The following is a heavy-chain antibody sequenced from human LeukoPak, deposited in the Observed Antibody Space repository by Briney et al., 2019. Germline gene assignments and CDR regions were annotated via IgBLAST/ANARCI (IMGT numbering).Heavy chain of an antibody. CDR1: GGTFSSYA. CDR3: ARGTTGTTVAYGYSLDS. Sequence: GASVKVSCKASGGTFSSYAINWVRQAPGQGLEWMGGITPMFGTAKYAQKFQGRVTITADESTSTAYMELSSLRSEDTAVYYCARGTTGTTVAYGYSLDSWGQGTLVTVSS. V-gene: IGHV1-69*13. J-gene: IGHJ4*02. D-gene: IGHD1-7*01. CDR2: ITPMFGTA.